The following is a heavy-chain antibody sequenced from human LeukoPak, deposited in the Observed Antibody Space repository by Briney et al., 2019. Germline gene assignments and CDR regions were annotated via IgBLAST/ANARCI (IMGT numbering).Heavy chain of an antibody. CDR2: ISGRSSHV. CDR1: GFIFSDYD. J-gene: IGHJ1*01. CDR3: GRAFPPLRTSSAGDL. V-gene: IGHV3-21*01. D-gene: IGHD3-16*01. Sequence: GGSLRLSCSASGFIFSDYDMNWVRQAPGKGLEWVSAISGRSSHVYYGESVKGRFTISRDNAKNSLYLQLGSLGVEDTAVYYCGRAFPPLRTSSAGDLWGQGTLVTVSS.